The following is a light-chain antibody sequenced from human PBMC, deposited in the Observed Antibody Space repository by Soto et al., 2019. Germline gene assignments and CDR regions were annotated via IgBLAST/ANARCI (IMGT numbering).Light chain of an antibody. V-gene: IGLV2-14*01. CDR3: SSYTSRNTVV. J-gene: IGLJ2*01. Sequence: QSALTQPASVSGSPGQSVTMSCTGASSDIGGYDYVSWYQHHPGEAPKLLIYDVTNRPSGVSDRFSASRSGNTASLTISGLQAEDGADYYCSSYTSRNTVVFGGGTKLTVL. CDR1: SSDIGGYDY. CDR2: DVT.